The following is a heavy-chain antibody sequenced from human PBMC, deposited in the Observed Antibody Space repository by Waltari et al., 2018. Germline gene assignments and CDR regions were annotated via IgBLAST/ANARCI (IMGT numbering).Heavy chain of an antibody. CDR1: GGSFSGYY. V-gene: IGHV4-34*01. Sequence: QVQLQQWGAGLLKPSETLSLTCAVYGGSFSGYYWSWIRQPPGKGLEWIGEINHSGSTNYNPSLKSRVTRSVDTSKNQFALKLSSVTAADTAVYYCARARPTSIAANWGQGTLVTVSS. D-gene: IGHD6-6*01. J-gene: IGHJ4*02. CDR2: INHSGST. CDR3: ARARPTSIAAN.